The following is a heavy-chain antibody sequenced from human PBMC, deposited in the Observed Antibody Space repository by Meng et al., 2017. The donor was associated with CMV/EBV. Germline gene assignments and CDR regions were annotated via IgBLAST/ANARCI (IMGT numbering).Heavy chain of an antibody. CDR3: ARGDGLGLVPDY. J-gene: IGHJ4*02. CDR1: GGSISNSNYY. CDR2: VYYTGTT. V-gene: IGHV4-39*07. D-gene: IGHD3-3*01. Sequence: SETLSLTCNVSGGSISNSNYYWVWIRQPPGKGLEWVGSVYYTGTTYYNPSLKSRVTISIDTSQDHFSLNLNSVTAADTAVYYCARGDGLGLVPDYWGQGTLVTVSS.